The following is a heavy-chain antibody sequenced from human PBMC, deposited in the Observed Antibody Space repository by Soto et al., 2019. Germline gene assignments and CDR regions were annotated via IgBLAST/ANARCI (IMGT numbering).Heavy chain of an antibody. Sequence: ASVKVSCKASGYTFTSYAISWVRQAPGQGLEWMGGIIPIFGTANYAQKFQGRVTITADESTSTAYMELSSLRSEDTAVYYCASGYCSGGSCHHLYYYYGMDVWGQGTTVTVSS. CDR1: GYTFTSYA. J-gene: IGHJ6*02. D-gene: IGHD2-15*01. V-gene: IGHV1-69*13. CDR2: IIPIFGTA. CDR3: ASGYCSGGSCHHLYYYYGMDV.